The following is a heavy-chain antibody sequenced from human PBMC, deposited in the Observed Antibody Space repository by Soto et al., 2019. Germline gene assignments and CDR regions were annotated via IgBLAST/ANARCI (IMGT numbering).Heavy chain of an antibody. J-gene: IGHJ6*02. CDR1: GFTFSGYV. D-gene: IGHD1-26*01. V-gene: IGHV3-23*01. Sequence: GGSLRLSCAASGFTFSGYVMNWVRQAPGKGLEWVSAIYNDGDRTHYADSVKGRFTVSRDNSKNTLYLQMNSRRAEDTAVYYCAKDEWDFWGQGTTVTVSS. CDR2: IYNDGDRT. CDR3: AKDEWDF.